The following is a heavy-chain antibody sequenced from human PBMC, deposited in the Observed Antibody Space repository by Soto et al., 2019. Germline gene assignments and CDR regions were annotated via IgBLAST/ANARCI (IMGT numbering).Heavy chain of an antibody. CDR3: AREALAELNCFDS. J-gene: IGHJ4*02. Sequence: ASVKVSCKVSGYTLTELSMHWVRQAPGKGLEWMGGFDPEDGETIYAQKFQGRVTMTRDTSTSTVHMELSSLRSEDTAVFYCAREALAELNCFDSWGQGTQVTVSS. V-gene: IGHV1-24*01. CDR2: FDPEDGET. D-gene: IGHD6-19*01. CDR1: GYTLTELS.